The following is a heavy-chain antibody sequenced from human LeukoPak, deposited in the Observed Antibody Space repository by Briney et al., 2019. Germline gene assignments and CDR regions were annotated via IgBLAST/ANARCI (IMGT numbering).Heavy chain of an antibody. J-gene: IGHJ4*02. Sequence: PSETLSLTCTVSGGSISSSSYYWGWIRQPPGMGLEWIGSIYYSGRTYYNSSLKSRVTISVDTSKNQFSLKLSSMTAADTTVYYCASGKYDYVWGSYRLSFDYWGQGTLVTVSS. CDR3: ASGKYDYVWGSYRLSFDY. D-gene: IGHD3-16*02. CDR1: GGSISSSSYY. V-gene: IGHV4-39*01. CDR2: IYYSGRT.